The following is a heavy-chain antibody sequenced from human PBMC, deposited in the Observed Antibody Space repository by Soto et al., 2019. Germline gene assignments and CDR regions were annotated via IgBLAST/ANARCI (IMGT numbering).Heavy chain of an antibody. V-gene: IGHV1-69*02. CDR3: ARGRTPGIAAAGTDY. D-gene: IGHD6-13*01. J-gene: IGHJ4*02. CDR1: GGTFSSYT. Sequence: QVQLVQSGAEVKKPGSSVKVSCKASGGTFSSYTISWVRQAPGPGLEWLGRIIPILGIANHAQKFQRRVTITADKSTSTAYRELSSLRSEDTAVYYCARGRTPGIAAAGTDYWCQGTLVTVSS. CDR2: IIPILGIA.